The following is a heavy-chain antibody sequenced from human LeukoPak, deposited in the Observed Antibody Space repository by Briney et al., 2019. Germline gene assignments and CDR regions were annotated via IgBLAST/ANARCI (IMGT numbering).Heavy chain of an antibody. Sequence: GAPLRPSCAASGFTFSSYTMNWVRQAPGKGLEWVSSISSSNSYIYYADSVKGRFTNSSDNAKNSLYLQMNSLRAEDTAVYYCAREVLAGYFDYWGQGTLVTVSS. J-gene: IGHJ4*02. V-gene: IGHV3-21*01. CDR1: GFTFSSYT. CDR2: ISSSNSYI. CDR3: AREVLAGYFDY.